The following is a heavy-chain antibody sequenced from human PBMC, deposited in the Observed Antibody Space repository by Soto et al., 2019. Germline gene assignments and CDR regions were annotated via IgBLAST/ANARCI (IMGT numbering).Heavy chain of an antibody. J-gene: IGHJ4*02. CDR1: GGSISSFY. Sequence: PSETLSLTCTVSGGSISSFYWSWIRQPPGKGLEWIGYIYYSGSTNYNPSLKSRVTISVDTSKNQSSLKLSSVTAADTAVYYCARLPYGDYADYWGQGTLVTVSS. D-gene: IGHD4-17*01. CDR2: IYYSGST. CDR3: ARLPYGDYADY. V-gene: IGHV4-59*01.